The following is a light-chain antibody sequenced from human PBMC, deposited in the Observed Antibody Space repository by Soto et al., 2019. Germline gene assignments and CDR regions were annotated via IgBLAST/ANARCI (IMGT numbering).Light chain of an antibody. CDR1: QSVDSN. Sequence: ERLMTQSPAALSVSPGERATLSSRASQSVDSNLAWYQQKPGQAPRLLIYGASTRATGISARFSGSGSGTEFTLTISSLQSEDFGVYYCQQYNNWWTFGQGTKVDIK. CDR3: QQYNNWWT. V-gene: IGKV3-15*01. CDR2: GAS. J-gene: IGKJ1*01.